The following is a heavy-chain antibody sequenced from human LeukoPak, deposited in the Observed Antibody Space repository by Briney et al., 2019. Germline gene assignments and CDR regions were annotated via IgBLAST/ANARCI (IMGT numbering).Heavy chain of an antibody. D-gene: IGHD3-22*01. Sequence: GGSLRLSCAASGFTFSSYGMTWFRQTPGKGLEWVGNINQDGSEKYYLDSVRGRFTISRDNAKNSLYLQMNSLRVEDTAIYYCARDRYYYDSSGYSLFDYWGQGTLVTVSS. V-gene: IGHV3-7*01. CDR1: GFTFSSYG. CDR2: INQDGSEK. CDR3: ARDRYYYDSSGYSLFDY. J-gene: IGHJ4*02.